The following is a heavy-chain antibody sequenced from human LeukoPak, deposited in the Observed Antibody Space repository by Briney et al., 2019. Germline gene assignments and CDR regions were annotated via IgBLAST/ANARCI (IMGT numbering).Heavy chain of an antibody. D-gene: IGHD6-13*01. CDR3: ATGPAPGDY. CDR2: IIPILGIA. CDR1: GGTFSSYA. V-gene: IGHV1-69*04. J-gene: IGHJ4*02. Sequence: SVKVSCKASGGTFSSYAISWVRQAPGQGLEWMGRIIPILGIANYAQKFQCRVTITADKSTSTAYMELSSLRAEDTAVYYCATGPAPGDYWGQGTLVTVSS.